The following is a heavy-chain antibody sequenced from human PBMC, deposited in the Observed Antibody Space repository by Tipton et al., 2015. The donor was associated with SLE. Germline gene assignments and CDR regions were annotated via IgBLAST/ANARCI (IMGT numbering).Heavy chain of an antibody. CDR3: ASQFPWAAAPYCGMDV. CDR1: GGSISSSSYY. CDR2: IYYSGST. J-gene: IGHJ6*02. Sequence: TLSLTCTVSGGSISSSSYYWGWIRQPPGKGLEWIGSIYYSGSTYYNPSLKSRVTISVDTSKNQFSLKLSSVTAADTAVYYCASQFPWAAAPYCGMDVWGQGTTVTVSS. V-gene: IGHV4-39*07. D-gene: IGHD6-13*01.